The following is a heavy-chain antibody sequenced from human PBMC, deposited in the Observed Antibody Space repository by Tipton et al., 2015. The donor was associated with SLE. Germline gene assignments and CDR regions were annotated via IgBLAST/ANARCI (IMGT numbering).Heavy chain of an antibody. CDR1: GFTFSSYE. J-gene: IGHJ3*02. Sequence: SLRLSCVASGFTFSSYEMNWVRQAPGKGLEWISYISSIGSTIYYADSVEGRFTISRDNAKNSLYLQMNSLRAEDTAVYYCASQMTIRDAFDIWGQGTMVTVSS. CDR3: ASQMTIRDAFDI. V-gene: IGHV3-48*03. CDR2: ISSIGSTI. D-gene: IGHD5-24*01.